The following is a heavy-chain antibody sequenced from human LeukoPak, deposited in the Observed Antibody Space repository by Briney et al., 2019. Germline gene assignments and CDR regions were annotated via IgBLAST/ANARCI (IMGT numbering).Heavy chain of an antibody. CDR2: IIPILGIA. CDR3: AREEQGGYDSNWFDP. V-gene: IGHV1-69*04. J-gene: IGHJ5*02. Sequence: GASVKVSCKASGGTFSSYAISWVRQAPGQGLEWMGRIIPILGIANYAQKFQGRVTITADKSTSTAYMELSSLRSEDTAVYYCAREEQGGYDSNWFDPWGQGTLVTVSS. D-gene: IGHD5-12*01. CDR1: GGTFSSYA.